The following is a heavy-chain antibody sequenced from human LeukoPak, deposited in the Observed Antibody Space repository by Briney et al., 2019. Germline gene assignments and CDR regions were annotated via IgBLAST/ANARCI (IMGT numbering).Heavy chain of an antibody. D-gene: IGHD1-26*01. V-gene: IGHV3-30*18. CDR2: ISYDGSSK. CDR1: GFTFSSHG. J-gene: IGHJ4*02. CDR3: AKANLNSGSYLGVDY. Sequence: PGGSLRLSCAASGFTFSSHGMHWVRQAPGEGLEWVAVISYDGSSKYYADSVKGRFTISRDNSKNTLYLQMNSLRAEDTALYYCAKANLNSGSYLGVDYWGQGTLVTVSS.